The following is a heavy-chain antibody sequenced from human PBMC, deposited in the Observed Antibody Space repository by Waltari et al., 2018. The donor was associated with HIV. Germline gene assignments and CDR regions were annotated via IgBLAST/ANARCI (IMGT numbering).Heavy chain of an antibody. D-gene: IGHD5-18*01. Sequence: QIQLQPRGAGLLKPSETLSTTCAVYGWFFSGSYWRWIRQPPGKGLEWIGEINHSGSTNYNPSLKSRVTISVDTSKNQFSLKLSSVTAADTAVYYCARGPEVTPGMDVWGQGTTVTVSS. CDR1: GWFFSGSY. CDR2: INHSGST. J-gene: IGHJ6*02. CDR3: ARGPEVTPGMDV. V-gene: IGHV4-34*01.